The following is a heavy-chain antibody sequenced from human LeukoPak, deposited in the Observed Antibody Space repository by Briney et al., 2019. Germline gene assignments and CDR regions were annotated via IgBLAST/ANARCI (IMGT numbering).Heavy chain of an antibody. D-gene: IGHD2-2*01. CDR1: GGTFSSYA. CDR3: ADLVYCSSSSCYEPFNQT. CDR2: IIPIFGTA. Sequence: SVRVSCKASGGTFSSYAISWVRQAPGQGLEWMGGIIPIFGTANYAQKFQGRVTITADDSTSTAYMELSSLRSEDTAVYYCADLVYCSSSSCYEPFNQTWGQGTLVTVSP. V-gene: IGHV1-69*13. J-gene: IGHJ4*02.